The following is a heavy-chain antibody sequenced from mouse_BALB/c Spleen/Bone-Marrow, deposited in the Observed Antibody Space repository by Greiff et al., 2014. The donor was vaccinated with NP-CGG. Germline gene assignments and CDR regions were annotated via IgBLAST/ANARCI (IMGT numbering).Heavy chain of an antibody. CDR2: IYPGSGNT. Sequence: LEESGPELVKPGASVKISCKASGYTFTDYYINWVKQKPGQGLEWIGWIYPGSGNTKYNEKFKGKATLTVDTSSSTAYMQLLSLTSEDTAVYFCAREWGWGYYFDYWGQGTTLTVSS. D-gene: IGHD2-3*01. J-gene: IGHJ2*01. V-gene: IGHV1-84*02. CDR1: GYTFTDYY. CDR3: AREWGWGYYFDY.